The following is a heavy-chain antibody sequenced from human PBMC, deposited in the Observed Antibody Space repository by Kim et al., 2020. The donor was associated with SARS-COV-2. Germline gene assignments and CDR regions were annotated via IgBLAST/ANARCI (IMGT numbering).Heavy chain of an antibody. V-gene: IGHV3-73*01. CDR3: TRHRGAIDY. CDR2: YET. J-gene: IGHJ4*02. Sequence: YETAYAGSVKGRFTISRDDSKNTAYLQMNSLKTEDTAVYYCTRHRGAIDYWGQGTLVTVSS.